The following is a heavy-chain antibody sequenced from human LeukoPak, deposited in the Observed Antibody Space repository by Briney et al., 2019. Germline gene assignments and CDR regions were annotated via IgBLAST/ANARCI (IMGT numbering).Heavy chain of an antibody. Sequence: SETLSLTCAVYGGSFSNYYWSWIRQPPGKGLEWIGEINHSGSTNYNPSLKSRVTISVDTSKNQFSLKLSSVTAADTAVYYCARLRVRGPPDYWGQGTLVTVSS. CDR3: ARLRVRGPPDY. CDR2: INHSGST. D-gene: IGHD3-10*01. J-gene: IGHJ4*02. V-gene: IGHV4-34*01. CDR1: GGSFSNYY.